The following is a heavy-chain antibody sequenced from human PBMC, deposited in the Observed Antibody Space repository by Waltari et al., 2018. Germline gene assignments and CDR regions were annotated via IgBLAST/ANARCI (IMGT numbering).Heavy chain of an antibody. Sequence: EVQLVESGGGLIQPGGSLRLSCAASGFIVSSNYMTWVRQAPGKGVEWVSIIYSGGSTYYADSVKGRFTISRDKSKNTLYLQMNSLTAEDTAVYYCARGLGLDVWGQGTTVTVSS. V-gene: IGHV3-53*01. CDR2: IYSGGST. CDR3: ARGLGLDV. J-gene: IGHJ6*02. CDR1: GFIVSSNY. D-gene: IGHD2-15*01.